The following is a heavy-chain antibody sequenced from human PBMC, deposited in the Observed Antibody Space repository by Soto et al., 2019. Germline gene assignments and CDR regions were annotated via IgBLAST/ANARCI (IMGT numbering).Heavy chain of an antibody. CDR2: IYYSGST. CDR1: GGSISSYY. D-gene: IGHD4-17*01. J-gene: IGHJ4*02. CDR3: ARGRRGDYVPFDY. Sequence: SETLSLTCTVSGGSISSYYWSWIRQPPGKGLEWIGCIYYSGSTNYNPSLKSRVTISVDTSKNQFSLKLSSVTAADTAVYYCARGRRGDYVPFDYWGQGTLVTVSS. V-gene: IGHV4-59*01.